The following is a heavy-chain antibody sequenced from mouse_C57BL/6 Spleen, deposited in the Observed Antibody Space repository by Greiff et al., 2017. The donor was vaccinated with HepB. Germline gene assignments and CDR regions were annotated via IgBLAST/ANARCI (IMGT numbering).Heavy chain of an antibody. CDR2: IYPGDGDT. J-gene: IGHJ2*01. D-gene: IGHD1-1*01. CDR3: ARGITTVVESDY. V-gene: IGHV1-82*01. Sequence: VQLQQSGPELVKPGASVKISCKASGYAFSSSWMNWVKQRPGKGLEWIGRIYPGDGDTNYNGKFKGKATLTADKSSSTAYMQLSSLTSEDSAVYFCARGITTVVESDYWGQGTTLTVSS. CDR1: GYAFSSSW.